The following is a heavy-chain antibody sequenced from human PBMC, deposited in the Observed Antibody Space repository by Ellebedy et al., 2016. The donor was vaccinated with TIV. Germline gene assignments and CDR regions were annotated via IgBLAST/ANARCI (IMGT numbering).Heavy chain of an antibody. CDR2: IYYSGSA. D-gene: IGHD3-16*01. CDR3: ASGGASSKYFDH. Sequence: MPSETLSLTCTVSGGSISNSDYYWNWIRQPPGKGLEWIGSIYYSGSAYYNPSLKSRVTISVDPSKNQFSLKLNSVTAADTAMYYCASGGASSKYFDHWGQGTLVTVSS. J-gene: IGHJ4*02. CDR1: GGSISNSDYY. V-gene: IGHV4-39*07.